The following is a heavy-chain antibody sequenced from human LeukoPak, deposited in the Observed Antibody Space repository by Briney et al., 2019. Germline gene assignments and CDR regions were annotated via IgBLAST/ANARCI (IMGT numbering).Heavy chain of an antibody. CDR2: IYYSGST. D-gene: IGHD6-19*01. Sequence: SETLSLTCTVSGDSISSSSYYRGWIRQPPGKGLEWIGSIYYSGSTYYNPSLKSRVTISVDMSKNQISLKLTSVTGADTAVYYCAGERGEEYSSGWYKTNYFYNWGQGIRVTVSS. CDR1: GDSISSSSYY. J-gene: IGHJ4*02. CDR3: AGERGEEYSSGWYKTNYFYN. V-gene: IGHV4-39*07.